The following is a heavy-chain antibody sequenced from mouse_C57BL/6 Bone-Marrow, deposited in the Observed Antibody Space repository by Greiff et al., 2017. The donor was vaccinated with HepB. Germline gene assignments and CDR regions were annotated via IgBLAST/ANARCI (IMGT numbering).Heavy chain of an antibody. CDR3: TNGNPYYYAMDY. CDR1: GFNIKDDY. Sequence: EVQLQQSGAELVRPGASVKLSCTASGFNIKDDYMHWVKQRPEQGLEWIGWIDPENGDTEYASKFQGKATITADTSSNTAYLQLSSLTSEDTAVYYCTNGNPYYYAMDYWGQRTSVTVSS. D-gene: IGHD2-1*01. CDR2: IDPENGDT. V-gene: IGHV14-4*01. J-gene: IGHJ4*01.